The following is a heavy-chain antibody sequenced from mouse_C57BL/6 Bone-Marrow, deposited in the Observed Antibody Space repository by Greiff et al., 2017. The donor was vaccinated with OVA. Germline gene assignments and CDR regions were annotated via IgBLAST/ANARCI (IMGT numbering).Heavy chain of an antibody. CDR3: TGQRRRRRFAY. Sequence: VKLQESGAELARPGASVKLSCKASGYTFTSYGISWVKQRPGQGLEWIGEIYPRSGNTYYNEKFKGKATLTADKSSSQAYMELRSLTSEDSAVVFGTGQRRRRRFAYWVQGTLVTVSA. V-gene: IGHV1-81*01. CDR1: GYTFTSYG. D-gene: IGHD3-2*02. J-gene: IGHJ3*01. CDR2: IYPRSGNT.